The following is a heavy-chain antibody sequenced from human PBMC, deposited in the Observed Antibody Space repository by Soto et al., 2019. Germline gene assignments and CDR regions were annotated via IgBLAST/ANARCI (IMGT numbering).Heavy chain of an antibody. CDR3: ARVAEYYDSSGTLGY. Sequence: QVQLVESGGGVVQPGRSLRLSCAASGFTFSSYGMHWVRQAPGKGLEWVAVIWYDGSNKYYADSVKGRFTISRDNSKNTLYLQMNSLRAEDTAVYYCARVAEYYDSSGTLGYWGQGTLVTVSS. CDR1: GFTFSSYG. J-gene: IGHJ4*02. D-gene: IGHD3-22*01. V-gene: IGHV3-33*01. CDR2: IWYDGSNK.